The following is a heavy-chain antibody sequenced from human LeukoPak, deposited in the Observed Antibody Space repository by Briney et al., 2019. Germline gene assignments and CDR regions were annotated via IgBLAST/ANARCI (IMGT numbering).Heavy chain of an antibody. V-gene: IGHV4-34*01. Sequence: SETLSLTCAVYGGSFSGYYWSWIRQPPGKGLEWIGEINHSGSTNYNPSLKSRVTISVDTSKNQFSLKLSSVTAADTAVYYCATRTHSYGYYWGQGTLVTVSS. CDR2: INHSGST. CDR1: GGSFSGYY. D-gene: IGHD5-18*01. CDR3: ATRTHSYGYY. J-gene: IGHJ4*02.